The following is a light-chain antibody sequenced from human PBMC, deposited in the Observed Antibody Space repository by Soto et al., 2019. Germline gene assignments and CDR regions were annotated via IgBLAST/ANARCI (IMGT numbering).Light chain of an antibody. V-gene: IGLV2-8*01. CDR3: SSYAGSNGVV. CDR2: DVS. CDR1: SSDVGGYNY. Sequence: QSVLTQPPSASGSPGQSVTISCTGTSSDVGGYNYVSWYQQHPGKAPKLMIYDVSKRPSGVPDRFSGSKSGNTASQTVSGLQAEDEADYYCSSYAGSNGVVFGGGTKVTVL. J-gene: IGLJ2*01.